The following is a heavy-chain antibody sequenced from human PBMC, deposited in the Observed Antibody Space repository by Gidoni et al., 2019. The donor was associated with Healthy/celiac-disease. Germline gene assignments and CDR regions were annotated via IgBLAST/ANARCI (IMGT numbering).Heavy chain of an antibody. D-gene: IGHD2-2*01. Sequence: QVQLVQSGAEVNKPGSSVKVSCKASGCTFRRYTISWVRQAPGQGLEWMGRIIPILGIAKYAQKFQGRGTITADKSTSTAYMELSSLRSEDTAVYYCARSPYQRINFGVGFDPWGQGTLVTVSS. CDR2: IIPILGIA. CDR1: GCTFRRYT. J-gene: IGHJ5*02. V-gene: IGHV1-69*02. CDR3: ARSPYQRINFGVGFDP.